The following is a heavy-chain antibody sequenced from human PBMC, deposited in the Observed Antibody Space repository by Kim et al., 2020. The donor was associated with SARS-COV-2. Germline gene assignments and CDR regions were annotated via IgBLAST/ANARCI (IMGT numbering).Heavy chain of an antibody. J-gene: IGHJ4*02. D-gene: IGHD6-19*01. Sequence: TRNADTVKGRFTISREDAKNTLYLQMNRLRAEDTAVYYCARSVAGTTFDYWGQGTLVTVSS. CDR2: T. CDR3: ARSVAGTTFDY. V-gene: IGHV3-74*01.